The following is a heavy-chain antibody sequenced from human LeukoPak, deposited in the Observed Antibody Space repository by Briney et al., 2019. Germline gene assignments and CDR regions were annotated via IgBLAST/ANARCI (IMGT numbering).Heavy chain of an antibody. J-gene: IGHJ4*02. CDR2: ISYDGSNK. Sequence: GGSLRLSCAASEFTFSSYAMHWVRQAPGKGLEWVAVISYDGSNKYYADSVKGRFTISRDNSKNTLYLQMNSLRAEDTAVYYCARDSSGYLDYWGQGTLVTVSS. CDR1: EFTFSSYA. V-gene: IGHV3-30-3*01. D-gene: IGHD6-19*01. CDR3: ARDSSGYLDY.